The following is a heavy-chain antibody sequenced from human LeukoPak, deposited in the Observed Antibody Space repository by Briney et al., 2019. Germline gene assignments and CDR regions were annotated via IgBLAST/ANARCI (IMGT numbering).Heavy chain of an antibody. CDR3: AREENTMVDY. V-gene: IGHV3-21*01. D-gene: IGHD3-10*01. Sequence: GGSLRLSCAASGFTFSSYSMNWVRQAPGKGLEWVSSISSRSSYIYNADSVKGRFTISRDNAKNSLYLQMNSLRAEDTGVYYCAREENTMVDYWGQGILVTVSS. CDR2: ISSRSSYI. J-gene: IGHJ4*02. CDR1: GFTFSSYS.